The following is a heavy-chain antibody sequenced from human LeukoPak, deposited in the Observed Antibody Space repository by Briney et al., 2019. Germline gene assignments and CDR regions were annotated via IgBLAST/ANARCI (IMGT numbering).Heavy chain of an antibody. CDR2: INPNSGGT. V-gene: IGHV1-2*02. J-gene: IGHJ4*02. CDR1: GYTFTGYY. Sequence: ASVKVSCKASGYTFTGYYMHWVRQATGQGLEWMGWINPNSGGTNYAQKFQGRVTMTRDTSISTAYMELSRLRSDDTAVYYCARVEYSYGPEALGYWGQGTLVTVSS. D-gene: IGHD5-18*01. CDR3: ARVEYSYGPEALGY.